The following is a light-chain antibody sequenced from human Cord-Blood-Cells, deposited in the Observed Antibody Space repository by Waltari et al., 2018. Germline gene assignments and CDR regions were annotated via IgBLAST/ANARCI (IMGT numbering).Light chain of an antibody. J-gene: IGKJ2*01. CDR3: QQSYSTPMYT. V-gene: IGKV1-39*01. Sequence: DTQMTQSPSSLSESVGDRVTITCRARQSISSYLNWYQQKPGKAPKLLIYAASSLQSGVPSRFSGSGSGTDFTRTISSLQPEDFATYYCQQSYSTPMYTFGQGTKLEIK. CDR1: QSISSY. CDR2: AAS.